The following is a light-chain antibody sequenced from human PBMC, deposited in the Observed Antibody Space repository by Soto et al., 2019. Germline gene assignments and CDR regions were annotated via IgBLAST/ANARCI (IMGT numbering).Light chain of an antibody. CDR2: EVN. Sequence: QSALTQPPSASGSPGQSVAISCTGTTGDIGNYNFVSWYQQHPGKAPKLLIFEVNKRPSGVPDRFSGSKSGNTASLTVSGLQAEDEADSYCSSHGGNSPYVFGTGTKVTVL. V-gene: IGLV2-8*01. J-gene: IGLJ1*01. CDR3: SSHGGNSPYV. CDR1: TGDIGNYNF.